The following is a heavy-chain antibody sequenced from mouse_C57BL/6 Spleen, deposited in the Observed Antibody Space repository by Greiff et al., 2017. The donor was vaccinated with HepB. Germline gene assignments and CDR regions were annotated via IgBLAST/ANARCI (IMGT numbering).Heavy chain of an antibody. CDR3: ARSSYFYYAVDY. Sequence: VKLVESGAELVKPGASVKMSCKASGYTFTTYPIEWMKQNHGKSLEWIGNFHPYNDDTKYNEKFKGKATLTVEKSSSTVYLELSRLTSDDSAVYYCARSSYFYYAVDYWGQGTSVTVSS. D-gene: IGHD2-10*01. J-gene: IGHJ4*01. CDR2: FHPYNDDT. CDR1: GYTFTTYP. V-gene: IGHV1-47*01.